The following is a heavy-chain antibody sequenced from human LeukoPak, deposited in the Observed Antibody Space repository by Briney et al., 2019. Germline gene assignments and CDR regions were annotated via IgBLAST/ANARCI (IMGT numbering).Heavy chain of an antibody. CDR2: INSDGSST. J-gene: IGHJ4*02. V-gene: IGHV3-74*01. CDR1: GFTFSSYW. Sequence: GGSLSLSCAASGFTFSSYWMHWVPQAPGKGLVGVIRINSDGSSTSYADSVKGRFTISRDNAKNTLYLQMNGLRAEDTAVYYCARDLRYDYVWGSYRWNEGFDYWGQGTLVTVSS. CDR3: ARDLRYDYVWGSYRWNEGFDY. D-gene: IGHD3-16*02.